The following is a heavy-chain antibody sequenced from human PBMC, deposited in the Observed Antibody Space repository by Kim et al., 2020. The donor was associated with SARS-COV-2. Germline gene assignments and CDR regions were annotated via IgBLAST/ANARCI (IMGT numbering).Heavy chain of an antibody. CDR3: AREDIGIVALNWFDP. J-gene: IGHJ5*02. Sequence: SVKVSCKASGGTFSSYAISWVRQAPGQGLEWMGGIIPIFGTANYAQKFQGRVTITADESTSTAYMELSSLRSEDTAVYYCAREDIGIVALNWFDPWGQGTLVTVSS. CDR2: IIPIFGTA. CDR1: GGTFSSYA. D-gene: IGHD1-26*01. V-gene: IGHV1-69*13.